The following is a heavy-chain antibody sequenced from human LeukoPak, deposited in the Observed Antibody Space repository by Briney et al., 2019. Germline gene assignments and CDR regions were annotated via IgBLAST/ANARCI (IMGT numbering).Heavy chain of an antibody. Sequence: SETLSLTCAVYGGSFSGYYWSWIRQPPGKGLEWIGEINHSGSTNYNPSLKSRVTISVDTSKNQFSLKLSSVTAADTAVYYCARADRPCSGGSCYYYFDYWGQGTLVTVSS. V-gene: IGHV4-34*01. D-gene: IGHD2-15*01. J-gene: IGHJ4*02. CDR3: ARADRPCSGGSCYYYFDY. CDR2: INHSGST. CDR1: GGSFSGYY.